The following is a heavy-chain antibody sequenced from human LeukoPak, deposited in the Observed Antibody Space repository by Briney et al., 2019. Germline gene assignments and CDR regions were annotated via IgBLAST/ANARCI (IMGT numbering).Heavy chain of an antibody. D-gene: IGHD3-22*01. CDR3: ARMSYYDSSGDNWFDP. J-gene: IGHJ5*02. CDR2: VNPDNGNT. CDR1: GYSFTTFH. V-gene: IGHV1-8*03. Sequence: ASVKVSCKAAGYSFTTFHMNWVRQAPGQGPEWMGWVNPDNGNTGFAQKFQGRVTITQNSSVTTVYMELSSLTSEDTAVYYCARMSYYDSSGDNWFDPWGQGTLVTVSS.